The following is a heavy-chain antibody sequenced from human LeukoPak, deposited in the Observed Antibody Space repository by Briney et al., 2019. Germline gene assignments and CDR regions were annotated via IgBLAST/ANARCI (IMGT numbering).Heavy chain of an antibody. CDR1: GFTFSSYG. J-gene: IGHJ4*02. D-gene: IGHD4-17*01. V-gene: IGHV3-30*18. Sequence: PGGSLRLSCAASGFTFSSYGMHWVRQAPGKGLEWVAVISYDGSNKYYADSVKGRFTISRDNSKNTLYLQMNSLRAEDTAVCYCAKLSDYGESVDYWGQGTLVTVSS. CDR3: AKLSDYGESVDY. CDR2: ISYDGSNK.